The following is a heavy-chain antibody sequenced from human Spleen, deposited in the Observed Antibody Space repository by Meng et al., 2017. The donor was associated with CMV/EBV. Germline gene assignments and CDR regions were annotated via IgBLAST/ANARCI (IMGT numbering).Heavy chain of an antibody. Sequence: ASVKVSCKASGYNFTGYYIHWVRQAPGQGLEWMGWINPNSGGTNYAQKFQGRITMTGDTSITTAYMELSRLRSDDMAVYHCARVKRYCTGGTCSSTGYYGMDVWGQGTTVTSP. CDR2: INPNSGGT. V-gene: IGHV1-2*02. J-gene: IGHJ6*02. CDR1: GYNFTGYY. CDR3: ARVKRYCTGGTCSSTGYYGMDV. D-gene: IGHD2-15*01.